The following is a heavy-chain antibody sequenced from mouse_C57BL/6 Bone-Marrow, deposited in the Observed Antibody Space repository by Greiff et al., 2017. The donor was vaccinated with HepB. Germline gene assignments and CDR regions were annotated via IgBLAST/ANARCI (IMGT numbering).Heavy chain of an antibody. V-gene: IGHV1-81*01. CDR2: IYPRSGNT. CDR3: AKNYVGWFAY. J-gene: IGHJ3*01. D-gene: IGHD1-1*01. Sequence: QVQLKQSGAELASPGASVKLSCKASGYTFTSYGISWVKQRTGQGLEWIGEIYPRSGNTYYNEKFKGKATLTADKSSSTAYMELRSLTSEDSAVYFCAKNYVGWFAYWGQGTQVTVSA. CDR1: GYTFTSYG.